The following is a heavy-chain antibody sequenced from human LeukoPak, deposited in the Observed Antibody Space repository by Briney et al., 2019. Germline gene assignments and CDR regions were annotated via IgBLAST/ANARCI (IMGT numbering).Heavy chain of an antibody. CDR1: GFTFSSYE. V-gene: IGHV3-48*03. Sequence: PGGSLRLSCAASGFTFSSYEMNWVRQAPGKGLERVSYISSGGSTTYYADSVKGRFTISRDNAKNSLFLQMNGLRAEDTAVYYCARDIRYFEQYWGQGTLVTVSS. CDR3: ARDIRYFEQY. D-gene: IGHD3-9*01. CDR2: ISSGGSTT. J-gene: IGHJ4*02.